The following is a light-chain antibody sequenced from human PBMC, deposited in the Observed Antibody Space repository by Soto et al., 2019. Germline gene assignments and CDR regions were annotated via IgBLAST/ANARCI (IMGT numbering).Light chain of an antibody. CDR2: AAS. V-gene: IGKV3-20*01. J-gene: IGKJ1*01. Sequence: EIVLTQSPGTLSLSPGERATLACRASQSVSSSYLAWYQQKPGQAPRLLVSAASNRATGIPARFSGSGSGTDFTLTITRLEPEDFAVYYCQQYGGSPRTFGQGTKVDIK. CDR1: QSVSSSY. CDR3: QQYGGSPRT.